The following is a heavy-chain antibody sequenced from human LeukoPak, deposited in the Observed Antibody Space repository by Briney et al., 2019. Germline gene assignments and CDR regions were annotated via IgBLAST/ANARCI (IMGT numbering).Heavy chain of an antibody. CDR1: GGSISSSSYY. CDR2: IYYSGST. CDR3: ARVYYYYGSYYYYYMDV. Sequence: PSETLSLTCTVSGGSISSSSYYWGWIRQPPGKGLEWIGSIYYSGSTYYNPSLKSRVTISVDTSKNQFSLKLSSVTAADTAVYYCARVYYYYGSYYYYYMDVWGKGTTVTVSS. V-gene: IGHV4-39*07. J-gene: IGHJ6*03. D-gene: IGHD3-10*01.